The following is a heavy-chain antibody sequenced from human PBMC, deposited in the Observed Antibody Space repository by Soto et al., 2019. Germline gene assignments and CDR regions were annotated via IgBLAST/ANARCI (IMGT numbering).Heavy chain of an antibody. CDR3: ARGLGGRMDD. D-gene: IGHD3-16*01. V-gene: IGHV1-69*08. Sequence: QVQLVQSGAEVKKPGSSVRVSCKASGTIFSSYTISWVRQAPGQGLEWMGRLIPILGETNSAQKFQGRVTLTADKSTNTAYMQLNSLRLEDTDVYYCARGLGGRMDDWGQGTTVTVSS. CDR1: GTIFSSYT. CDR2: LIPILGET. J-gene: IGHJ6*02.